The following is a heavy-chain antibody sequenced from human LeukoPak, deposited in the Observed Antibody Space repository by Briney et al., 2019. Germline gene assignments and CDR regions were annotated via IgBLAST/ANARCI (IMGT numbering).Heavy chain of an antibody. CDR3: ARVGYGDYNLGGSFDP. CDR1: GFTFSSYE. Sequence: GGSLRRSCAASGFTFSSYEMNWVRQAPGKGLEWVSYISSSGSTIYYADSVKGRFTISRDNAKNSLYLQMNSLRAEDTAVYYCARVGYGDYNLGGSFDPWGQGTLVTVSS. D-gene: IGHD4-17*01. V-gene: IGHV3-48*03. J-gene: IGHJ5*02. CDR2: ISSSGSTI.